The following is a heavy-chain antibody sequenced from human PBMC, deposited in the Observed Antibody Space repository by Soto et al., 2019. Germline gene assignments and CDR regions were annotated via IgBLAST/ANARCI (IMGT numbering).Heavy chain of an antibody. D-gene: IGHD2-2*01. CDR3: ARHGGYCSSTSCYAEITYYYYGMDV. CDR1: GYSFTSYW. V-gene: IGHV5-51*01. J-gene: IGHJ6*02. CDR2: IYPGDSDT. Sequence: GESLKISCKGSGYSFTSYWIGWVRQMPGKGLEWMGIIYPGDSDTRYSPSFQGQVTISADKSICTAYLQWSSLKASDTAMYYCARHGGYCSSTSCYAEITYYYYGMDVWGQGTTVTVYS.